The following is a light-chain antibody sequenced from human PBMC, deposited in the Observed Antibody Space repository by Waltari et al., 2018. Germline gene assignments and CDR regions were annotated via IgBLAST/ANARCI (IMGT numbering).Light chain of an antibody. Sequence: DIQMTQSPFSVSASVGDTVTITCRASQGISTWLAWYQQKPGKAPKCLIQGASTLQSGVPSRFSGSGSGTEFTLTITSLQTEDFATYYCQQTDRFPRTFGQGTRVEIK. CDR1: QGISTW. V-gene: IGKV1-12*01. CDR2: GAS. J-gene: IGKJ1*01. CDR3: QQTDRFPRT.